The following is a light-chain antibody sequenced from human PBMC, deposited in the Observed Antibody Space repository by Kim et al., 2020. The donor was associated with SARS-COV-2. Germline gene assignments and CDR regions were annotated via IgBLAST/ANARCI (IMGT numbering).Light chain of an antibody. Sequence: LTQPASVSGSPGQSITISCTGTSSDVGHYNSVSWYQQHPGKAPKLMIYDVTKRPSGVSIRFSGSKSGNTASLTISGLQAEDEADYYCNSYTSSTSDVFGTGTKVTVL. V-gene: IGLV2-14*01. J-gene: IGLJ1*01. CDR3: NSYTSSTSDV. CDR2: DVT. CDR1: SSDVGHYNS.